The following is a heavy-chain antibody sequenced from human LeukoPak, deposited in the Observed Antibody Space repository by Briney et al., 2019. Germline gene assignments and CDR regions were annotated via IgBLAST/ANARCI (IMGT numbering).Heavy chain of an antibody. D-gene: IGHD5-18*01. CDR2: IIPEFDEA. Sequence: ASVKVSCRASGGILSKWSISWVRQAPGQGLEWVGTIIPEFDEAHYAQKLQGRVTISADDSATAAYLELSSLRSDDTAVYYCASGGVTVYSYGPDYWGQGTLVAVSS. CDR1: GGILSKWS. J-gene: IGHJ4*02. V-gene: IGHV1-69*13. CDR3: ASGGVTVYSYGPDY.